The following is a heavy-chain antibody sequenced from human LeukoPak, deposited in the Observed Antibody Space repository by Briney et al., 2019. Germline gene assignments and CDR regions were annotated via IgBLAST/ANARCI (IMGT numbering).Heavy chain of an antibody. CDR1: GYTFTGYY. CDR2: INPNNGGT. J-gene: IGHJ4*02. Sequence: GASVKVSCKASGYTFTGYYIHWVRQAPGQGLEWMGRINPNNGGTNYAQKLQGRVTMTRDTSISTAYMELSRLRADDTAVYYCARDLSGWYGDFDYWGQGTLVTVSS. D-gene: IGHD6-19*01. V-gene: IGHV1-2*06. CDR3: ARDLSGWYGDFDY.